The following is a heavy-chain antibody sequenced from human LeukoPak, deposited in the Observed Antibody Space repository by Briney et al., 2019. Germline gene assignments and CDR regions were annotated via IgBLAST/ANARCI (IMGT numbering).Heavy chain of an antibody. J-gene: IGHJ4*02. V-gene: IGHV3-30*04. Sequence: GRSLRLSCAASGFTFSSYAMHWVRQAPGKGLEWVAVISYDGSNKYYADSVKGRFTISRDNSKNTLYLQMNSLRAEDTAVYYCAREEVVVVAATRFLFDYWGQGTLDTVSS. CDR1: GFTFSSYA. CDR3: AREEVVVVAATRFLFDY. D-gene: IGHD2-15*01. CDR2: ISYDGSNK.